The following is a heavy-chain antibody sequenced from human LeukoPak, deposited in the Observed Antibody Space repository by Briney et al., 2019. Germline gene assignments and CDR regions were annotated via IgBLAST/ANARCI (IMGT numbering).Heavy chain of an antibody. V-gene: IGHV1-69*13. Sequence: SVKVSCKASGGTFSSYAISRVRQAPGQGLEWMGGIIPIFGTANYAQKFQGRVTITADESTSTAYMELSSLRSEDTAVYYCAAPYDILTGYHDYWGQGTLVTVSS. CDR3: AAPYDILTGYHDY. J-gene: IGHJ4*02. D-gene: IGHD3-9*01. CDR1: GGTFSSYA. CDR2: IIPIFGTA.